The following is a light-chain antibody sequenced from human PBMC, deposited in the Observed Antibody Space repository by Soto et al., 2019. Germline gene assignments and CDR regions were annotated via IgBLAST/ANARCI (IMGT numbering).Light chain of an antibody. J-gene: IGKJ2*01. CDR2: GAS. CDR1: QTVTNSY. Sequence: EIVLTQSPGTLALSPGEGATLSCRASQTVTNSYLAWYQQKPGQAPRLLIYGASSRAPGIPDRFRGSGSGTDFTLTISRLEPEDFAVYYCQQYGYSRTFGQGTKLEIK. V-gene: IGKV3-20*01. CDR3: QQYGYSRT.